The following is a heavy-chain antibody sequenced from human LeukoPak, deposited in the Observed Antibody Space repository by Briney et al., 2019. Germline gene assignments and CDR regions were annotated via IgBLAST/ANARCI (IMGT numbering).Heavy chain of an antibody. CDR2: IYYSGST. Sequence: SETLSLTCTVSSASISSYYWGWIRQPPGKGLEWIGYIYYSGSTNYNPSLKSRVTISVDTSKNQFSLKLSSVTAADTAVYYCARDVSLVGGFDYWGQGTLVTVPS. D-gene: IGHD3-10*01. J-gene: IGHJ4*02. V-gene: IGHV4-59*01. CDR3: ARDVSLVGGFDY. CDR1: SASISSYY.